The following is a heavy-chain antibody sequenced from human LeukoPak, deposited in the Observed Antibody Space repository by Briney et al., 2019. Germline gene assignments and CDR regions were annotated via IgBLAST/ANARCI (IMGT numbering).Heavy chain of an antibody. Sequence: GGSLRLSCAASGFTFSTSTMHWVRQAPGKGLEWVANIKQDGSEKYYVDSVKGRFTISRDNAKNSLYLQMNSLRAEDTAVYYCASTSSGWYGYYFDYWGQGTLVTVSS. J-gene: IGHJ4*02. CDR2: IKQDGSEK. V-gene: IGHV3-7*01. CDR3: ASTSSGWYGYYFDY. D-gene: IGHD6-19*01. CDR1: GFTFSTST.